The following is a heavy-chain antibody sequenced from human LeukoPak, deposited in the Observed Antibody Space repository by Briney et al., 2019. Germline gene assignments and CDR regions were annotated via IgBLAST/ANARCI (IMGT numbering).Heavy chain of an antibody. Sequence: LGESLKISCAASGFTFSIHGMHWVRQAPGKGLEWVAVIWYDGSDKYYGDSVKGRFTISRDNSKNTLYLQMNSLRAEDTAVYYCVRDRSSRWFDYWGQGTPVSVSS. CDR1: GFTFSIHG. CDR2: IWYDGSDK. CDR3: VRDRSSRWFDY. J-gene: IGHJ4*02. D-gene: IGHD4-23*01. V-gene: IGHV3-33*01.